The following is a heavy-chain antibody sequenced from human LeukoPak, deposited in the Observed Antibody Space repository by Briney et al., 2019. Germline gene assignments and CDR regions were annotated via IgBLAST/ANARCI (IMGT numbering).Heavy chain of an antibody. D-gene: IGHD4-17*01. V-gene: IGHV1-24*01. CDR1: GYTLTEVS. Sequence: GASVKVSCKISGYTLTEVSMHWVRQAPGKGLEWMGGFDPADGEPIYAQKFQGRVTMSEDTSTDTAYMDLSSLRSEHTAVYYCATEVVGYGDVHYFDSWGQGTLVTVSS. J-gene: IGHJ4*02. CDR2: FDPADGEP. CDR3: ATEVVGYGDVHYFDS.